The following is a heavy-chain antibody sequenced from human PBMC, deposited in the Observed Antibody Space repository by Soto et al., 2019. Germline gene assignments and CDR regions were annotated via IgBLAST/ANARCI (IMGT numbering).Heavy chain of an antibody. CDR1: GFTFSVYS. CDR3: ARDFETDFLPGRQRYNWFGH. Sequence: GSLRLSCVASGFTFSVYSMSWVRQSPGKGLEWVSSMSSITTNKYYTDSVKGRFTISRDNPTNSLDLQMNSLRVEDTAIYYCARDFETDFLPGRQRYNWFGHWGQGILVTVSS. CDR2: MSSITTNK. D-gene: IGHD3-9*01. J-gene: IGHJ5*02. V-gene: IGHV3-21*01.